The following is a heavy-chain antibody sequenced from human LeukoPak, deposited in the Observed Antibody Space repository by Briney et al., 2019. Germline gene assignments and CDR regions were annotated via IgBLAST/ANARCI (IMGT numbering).Heavy chain of an antibody. J-gene: IGHJ1*01. CDR1: VFTFSSYW. V-gene: IGHV3-74*01. CDR2: IKSDGST. CDR3: ARAPSEIGGYYPEYFRH. Sequence: GGSLRLSCAASVFTFSSYWMHWVRQAPGKGLVWVSRIKSDGSTNYADSVKGRFTISRDNAKHTVSLQMNSLRAEDTGVYYCARAPSEIGGYYPEYFRHWGQGTLVTVSS. D-gene: IGHD3-22*01.